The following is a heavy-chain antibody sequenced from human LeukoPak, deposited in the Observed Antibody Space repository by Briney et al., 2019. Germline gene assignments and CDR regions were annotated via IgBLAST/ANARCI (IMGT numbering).Heavy chain of an antibody. CDR3: ARHHYYYGSGY. Sequence: SGGSLRLSCTASGFTFGDYAMSWIRQPPGKGLEWIGEINHSGSTNYNPSLKSRVTISVDTSKNQFSLKLSSVTAADTAVYYCARHHYYYGSGYWGQGTLVTVSS. CDR2: INHSGST. J-gene: IGHJ4*02. CDR1: GFTFGDYA. D-gene: IGHD3-10*01. V-gene: IGHV4-34*01.